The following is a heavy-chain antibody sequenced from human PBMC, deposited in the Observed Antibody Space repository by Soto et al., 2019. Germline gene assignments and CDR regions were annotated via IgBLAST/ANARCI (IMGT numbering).Heavy chain of an antibody. CDR1: GGSISSGGYY. V-gene: IGHV4-31*03. J-gene: IGHJ5*02. Sequence: SETLSLTCTVSGGSISSGGYYWSWIRQHPGKGLEWIGYIYYSGSTYYNPSLKSRVTISVDTSKNQFSLKLSSVTAADTAVYYCARRGPLSDNWFDPWGQGTLVTVSS. CDR2: IYYSGST. D-gene: IGHD3-16*01. CDR3: ARRGPLSDNWFDP.